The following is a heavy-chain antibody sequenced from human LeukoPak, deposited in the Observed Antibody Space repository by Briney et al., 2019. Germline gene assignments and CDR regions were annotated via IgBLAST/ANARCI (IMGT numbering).Heavy chain of an antibody. J-gene: IGHJ4*02. V-gene: IGHV3-48*03. Sequence: GGSLRLSCAASGFTFSSYEMNWVRQAPGKGLEWVSYISSSGSTIYYADSVKGRFTISRDNAKNSLYLQMNSLRAEDTAVYYCAGVEMATGPFDYWGQGTLDTVSS. CDR2: ISSSGSTI. CDR1: GFTFSSYE. D-gene: IGHD5-24*01. CDR3: AGVEMATGPFDY.